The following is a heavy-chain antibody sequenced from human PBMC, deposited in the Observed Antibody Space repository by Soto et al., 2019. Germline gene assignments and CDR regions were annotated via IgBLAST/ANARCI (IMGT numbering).Heavy chain of an antibody. CDR1: GYTLTSYY. V-gene: IGHV1-46*01. Sequence: GTSVKVTCKESGYTLTSYYMRWVQQAHGQGLEWMGIINPSGGSTSYAQKFQGRVTMTRDTSTSTVYMELGSLRSEDTAVYYCARDPDVLRFWEWPAPWSHWGQGITVTAP. D-gene: IGHD3-3*01. CDR2: INPSGGST. J-gene: IGHJ6*02. CDR3: ARDPDVLRFWEWPAPWSH.